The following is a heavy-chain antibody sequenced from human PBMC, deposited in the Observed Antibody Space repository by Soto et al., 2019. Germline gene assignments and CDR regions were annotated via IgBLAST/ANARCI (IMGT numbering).Heavy chain of an antibody. V-gene: IGHV3-23*01. D-gene: IGHD3-3*01. CDR3: AKLTYSDHWSGSQDS. Sequence: EVQLLESGGGLVQPGGSLRLSCAASGFTFSSRAMSWVRQAPGKGLDWVSIISASGDNTYYADSVKGRFTISRDNSKNNLYLQVNSLRAEDTAVYYCAKLTYSDHWSGSQDSWGQGTLVTVSS. CDR1: GFTFSSRA. CDR2: ISASGDNT. J-gene: IGHJ4*02.